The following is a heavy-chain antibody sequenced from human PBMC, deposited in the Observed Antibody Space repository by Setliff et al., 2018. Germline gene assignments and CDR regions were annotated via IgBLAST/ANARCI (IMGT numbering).Heavy chain of an antibody. CDR3: ARGRERDYNFWSGYYTYYYYGMDV. Sequence: GASVKVSCKASGYTFTSYDINWVRQATGQGLEWMGWMNPNSGNTGYAQKFQGRVTMTRNTSISTAYMELSSLRSEDTAVCYCARGRERDYNFWSGYYTYYYYGMDVWGQGTTVTVSS. CDR1: GYTFTSYD. V-gene: IGHV1-8*02. CDR2: MNPNSGNT. J-gene: IGHJ6*02. D-gene: IGHD3-3*01.